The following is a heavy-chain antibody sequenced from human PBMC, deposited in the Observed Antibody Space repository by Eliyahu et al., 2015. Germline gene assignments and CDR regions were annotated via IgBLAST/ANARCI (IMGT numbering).Heavy chain of an antibody. CDR2: IYYSGST. V-gene: IGHV4-39*01. Sequence: QLQLQESGPGLVKPSETLSLTCTVSGGSISSSSYYXGWXRQPPGKGLEWIGSIYYSGSTYYNPXLKSRVTISVDTSKNQFSLKLSSVTAADTAVYYCARHPPATVXDMDYWGQGTLVTVSS. CDR3: ARHPPATVXDMDY. J-gene: IGHJ4*02. CDR1: GGSISSSSYY. D-gene: IGHD2/OR15-2a*01.